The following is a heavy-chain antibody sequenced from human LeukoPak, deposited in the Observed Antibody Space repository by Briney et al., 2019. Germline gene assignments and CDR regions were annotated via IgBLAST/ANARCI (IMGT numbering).Heavy chain of an antibody. J-gene: IGHJ5*02. CDR3: AREIHFYYYSGRRWDWFDP. CDR1: GVSTSGDGFY. V-gene: IGHV4-31*03. CDR2: IYHSGRT. D-gene: IGHD3-16*01. Sequence: SETLSLTCTVSGVSTSGDGFYWSWIRQHPGKGLEWIGYIYHSGRTHYNPSLKSRVAISVDTSKNQLSLRLNSVTAADTAVYYCAREIHFYYYSGRRWDWFDPWGQGTLVTVSS.